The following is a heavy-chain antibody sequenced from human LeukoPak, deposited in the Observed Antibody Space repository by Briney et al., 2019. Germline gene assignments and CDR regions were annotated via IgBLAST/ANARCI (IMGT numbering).Heavy chain of an antibody. J-gene: IGHJ2*01. CDR1: GYTFTDYY. D-gene: IGHD1-26*01. Sequence: ASVTVSCKVSGYTFTDYYMHWVQQAPGKGLEWMGLVHPEDGETIYAEKFQGRVTITADTPTDTAYMELSSLRSEDTAVYYCATWGPPSLGATTNWYFDLWGRGTLVTVSS. CDR2: VHPEDGET. V-gene: IGHV1-69-2*01. CDR3: ATWGPPSLGATTNWYFDL.